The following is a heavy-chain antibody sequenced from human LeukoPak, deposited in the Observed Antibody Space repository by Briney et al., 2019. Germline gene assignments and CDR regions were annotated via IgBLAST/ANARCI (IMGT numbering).Heavy chain of an antibody. CDR1: GYTFTSYG. CDR2: ISAYNGNT. J-gene: IGHJ6*03. V-gene: IGHV1-18*01. CDR3: ARSYYYGSGSYLAIYYYYMDV. D-gene: IGHD3-10*01. Sequence: ASVKVSCKASGYTFTSYGISWVRQAPGQGLEWMGWISAYNGNTNYAQKLQGRVTVTTDTSTSTAYMELRSLRSDDTAVYYCARSYYYGSGSYLAIYYYYMDVWGKGTTVTISS.